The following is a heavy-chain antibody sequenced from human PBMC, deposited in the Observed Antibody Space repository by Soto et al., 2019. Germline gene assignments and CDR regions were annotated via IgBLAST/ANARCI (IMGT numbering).Heavy chain of an antibody. CDR2: INHSGST. Sequence: QVQLQQWGAGLLKPSETLSLTCAVYGGSFSGYYWSWIRQPPGKGLEWIGEINHSGSTNYNPSLKSRVTISVDTSKNQFSLKLSSGTAADTAVYFCARTGYSSGWYKAAFDIWGQGTMVTVSS. V-gene: IGHV4-34*01. J-gene: IGHJ3*02. CDR1: GGSFSGYY. CDR3: ARTGYSSGWYKAAFDI. D-gene: IGHD6-19*01.